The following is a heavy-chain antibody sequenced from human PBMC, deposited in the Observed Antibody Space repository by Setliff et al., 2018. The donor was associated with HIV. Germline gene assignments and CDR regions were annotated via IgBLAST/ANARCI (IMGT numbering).Heavy chain of an antibody. Sequence: PGGSLRLSCEASGISFSSYAMNWVRQAPGKGLEWVSVIGGSGGSTYYADSVKGRFTISRNNSKNTLYLQMNSLRAEDTAVYYCAKGSVRMHYYDSSGYLQHWGQGTPVTVS. CDR2: IGGSGGST. J-gene: IGHJ1*01. CDR1: GISFSSYA. D-gene: IGHD3-22*01. CDR3: AKGSVRMHYYDSSGYLQH. V-gene: IGHV3-23*01.